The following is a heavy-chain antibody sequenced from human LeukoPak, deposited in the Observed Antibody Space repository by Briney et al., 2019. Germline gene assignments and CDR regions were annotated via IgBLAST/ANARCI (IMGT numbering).Heavy chain of an antibody. CDR3: ARDLVTVTKGFDI. D-gene: IGHD4-17*01. J-gene: IGHJ3*02. Sequence: SETLSLTCTVSGYSISSGYYWGWIRQPPGKGLEWIGSIYHSGSTYYNPSLKSRVTISIDTSKNQFSLKLSSVTAADTAVYYCARDLVTVTKGFDIWGQGTMVSVSS. CDR1: GYSISSGYY. V-gene: IGHV4-38-2*02. CDR2: IYHSGST.